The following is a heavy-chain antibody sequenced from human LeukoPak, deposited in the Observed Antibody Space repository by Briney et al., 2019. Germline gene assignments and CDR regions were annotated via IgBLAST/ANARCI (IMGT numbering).Heavy chain of an antibody. V-gene: IGHV1-18*01. CDR2: ISAYNGNT. J-gene: IGHJ4*02. Sequence: ASVKVSCKASGYTFTSYGISWVRQAPGQGLEWMGWISAYNGNTNYAQKLQGRVTMTTDTSTSTAYMELRSLRSEDTAVYYCAREAHTVTTRGDYFDYWGQGTLVTVSS. D-gene: IGHD4-11*01. CDR1: GYTFTSYG. CDR3: AREAHTVTTRGDYFDY.